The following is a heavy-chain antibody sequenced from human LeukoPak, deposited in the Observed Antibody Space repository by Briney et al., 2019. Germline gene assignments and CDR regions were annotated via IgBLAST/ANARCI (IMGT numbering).Heavy chain of an antibody. CDR2: IYYSGST. Sequence: SETPSLTCTVSGDSISSYYWSWIRQPPGKGLEWIGYIYYSGSTNYNPSLKSRVTISVDTSKNQFSLKLSSVTAADTAVYYCARAAVAGNFDYWGQGTLVTVSS. CDR3: ARAAVAGNFDY. CDR1: GDSISSYY. D-gene: IGHD6-19*01. V-gene: IGHV4-59*01. J-gene: IGHJ4*02.